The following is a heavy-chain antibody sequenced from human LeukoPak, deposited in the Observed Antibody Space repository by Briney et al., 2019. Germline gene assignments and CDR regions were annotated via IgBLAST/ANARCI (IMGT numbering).Heavy chain of an antibody. V-gene: IGHV4-61*02. Sequence: SPSETLSLTCTVSGGSISSGDFYWNWIRQPAGKTLEWIGRIHTSGSAHYNPSLKNRVTISLDTSKKQFYLSLYSVTAAGTAVYFCARTVGGIKEFDSWGQGTLVTVSS. CDR1: GGSISSGDFY. CDR3: ARTVGGIKEFDS. D-gene: IGHD3-16*01. CDR2: IHTSGSA. J-gene: IGHJ4*02.